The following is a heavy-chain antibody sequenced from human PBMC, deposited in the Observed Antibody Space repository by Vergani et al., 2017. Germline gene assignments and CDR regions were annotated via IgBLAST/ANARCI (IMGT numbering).Heavy chain of an antibody. CDR3: ARHLRGYSYGVFDY. J-gene: IGHJ4*02. V-gene: IGHV4-38-2*02. CDR1: GGSISNGHY. Sequence: VQLLESGPGLVKPSQTLSLTCTVSGGSISNGHYWGWIRQSPEKGLEWIGSLYASGSTYYSPSLKSRVAISIDTSKNHFSLRLSSVTAADTAVYYCARHLRGYSYGVFDYWGQGREVTVSS. D-gene: IGHD5-18*01. CDR2: LYASGST.